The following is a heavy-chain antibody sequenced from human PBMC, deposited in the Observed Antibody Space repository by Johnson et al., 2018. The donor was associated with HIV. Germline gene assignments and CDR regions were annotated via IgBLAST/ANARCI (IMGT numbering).Heavy chain of an antibody. D-gene: IGHD6-13*01. CDR1: GFTFDDYG. Sequence: LSCAASGFTFDDYGMSWVRQAPGKGLEWVSGINWNGGSTGYADSVKGRFTISRDNAKNSLYLQMNSLRAEDTAVYYCAKDIGGSAAAQGAFDIWGQGTMVTVSS. CDR2: INWNGGST. CDR3: AKDIGGSAAAQGAFDI. V-gene: IGHV3-20*04. J-gene: IGHJ3*02.